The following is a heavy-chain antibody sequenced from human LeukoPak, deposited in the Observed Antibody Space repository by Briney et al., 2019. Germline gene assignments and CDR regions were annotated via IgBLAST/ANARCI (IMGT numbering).Heavy chain of an antibody. Sequence: GGSLRLSCSASGFTFNNYAMHWVRQAPGRGLEWVAFMSYDGSYNYYAESVRGRFTISRDNSKNTLYLQMNGLRAEDTAVYHCARNKDASGFDAMDVWGHRTTVTVS. CDR1: GFTFNNYA. D-gene: IGHD5-12*01. V-gene: IGHV3-30-3*01. CDR3: ARNKDASGFDAMDV. J-gene: IGHJ6*02. CDR2: MSYDGSYN.